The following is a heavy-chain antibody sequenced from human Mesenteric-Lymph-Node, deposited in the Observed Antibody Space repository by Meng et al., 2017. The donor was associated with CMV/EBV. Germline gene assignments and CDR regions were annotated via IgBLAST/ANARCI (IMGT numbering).Heavy chain of an antibody. V-gene: IGHV5-51*01. D-gene: IGHD2/OR15-2a*01. Sequence: GGSLRLSCKGSGYSFGNYWIAWVRQMPGKGMEWMRLINPGDTDTVYSPSYQGQVTFSADKSISTTYLQWRSLKAGDSDIYYCARTTEFSDTSTYYGYWGQGTLVTVSS. CDR2: INPGDTDT. J-gene: IGHJ4*02. CDR1: GYSFGNYW. CDR3: ARTTEFSDTSTYYGY.